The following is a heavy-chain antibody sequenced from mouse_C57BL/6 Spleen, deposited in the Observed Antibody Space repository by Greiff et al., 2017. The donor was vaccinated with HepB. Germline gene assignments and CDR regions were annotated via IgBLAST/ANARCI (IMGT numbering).Heavy chain of an antibody. Sequence: EVKLMESGGGLVKPGGSLKLSCAASGFTFSDYGMHWVRQAPEKGLEWVAYISSGSSTIYYADTVKGRFTISRDNAKNTLFLQMTSLRSEDTAMYYCARYGPWYFDYWGQGTTLTVSS. CDR2: ISSGSSTI. CDR3: ARYGPWYFDY. D-gene: IGHD1-1*02. V-gene: IGHV5-17*01. CDR1: GFTFSDYG. J-gene: IGHJ2*01.